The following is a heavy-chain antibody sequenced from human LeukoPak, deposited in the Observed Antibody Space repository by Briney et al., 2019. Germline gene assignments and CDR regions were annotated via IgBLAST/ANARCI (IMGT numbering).Heavy chain of an antibody. CDR2: INHNGST. J-gene: IGHJ4*02. Sequence: SETLSLTCAVYGGSFSGYYWSWIRQPPGKGLEWIGEINHNGSTNYNPSLKSRVTISIDTSKNQFSLKLSSATAADTAVYYCARGIFGYSYWGQGTLVTVSS. CDR3: ARGIFGYSY. CDR1: GGSFSGYY. D-gene: IGHD5-18*01. V-gene: IGHV4-34*01.